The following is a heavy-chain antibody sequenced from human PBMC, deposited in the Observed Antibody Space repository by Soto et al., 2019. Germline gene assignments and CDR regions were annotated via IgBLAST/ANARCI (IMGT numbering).Heavy chain of an antibody. CDR3: AKIPRSSSWSWVDY. V-gene: IGHV3-23*01. D-gene: IGHD6-13*01. Sequence: QVLESGGGLVQPGGSLRLSCAASGFTFSSYAMSWVRQAPGKGLEWVSSISGSGGSTYYADSVKGRFTISRDNSKNTLYLQMNSLRAEDTAVYYCAKIPRSSSWSWVDYWGQGTLVTVSS. J-gene: IGHJ4*02. CDR2: ISGSGGST. CDR1: GFTFSSYA.